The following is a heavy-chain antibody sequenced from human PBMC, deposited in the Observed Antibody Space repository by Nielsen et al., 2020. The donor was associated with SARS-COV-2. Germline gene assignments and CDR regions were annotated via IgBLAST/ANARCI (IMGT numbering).Heavy chain of an antibody. CDR2: ISSSSSTI. J-gene: IGHJ3*02. CDR1: GFTFSDYY. Sequence: GESLKISCAASGFTFSDYYMSWIRQAPGKGLEWVSYISSSSSTIYYADSVKGRFTISRDNAKNSLYLQMNSLRDEDTAVYYCARVAVFEVVVARKIDAFDIWGQGTMVTVSS. V-gene: IGHV3-11*04. CDR3: ARVAVFEVVVARKIDAFDI. D-gene: IGHD2-15*01.